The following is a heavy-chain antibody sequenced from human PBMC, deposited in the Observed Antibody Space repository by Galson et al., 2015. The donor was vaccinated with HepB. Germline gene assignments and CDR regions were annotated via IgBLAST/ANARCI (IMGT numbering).Heavy chain of an antibody. CDR2: INPSGDSA. CDR3: ARYSSTMAFDY. D-gene: IGHD2-2*01. V-gene: IGHV1-46*01. CDR1: GYTFPSYY. J-gene: IGHJ4*02. Sequence: QSGAEVKKPGASVKVSCKASGYTFPSYYMFWVRQAPGQGLEWMGLINPSGDSATYSQKFQGTVTMTRDTSTSTVYMELSSLRSEDTAVYYCARYSSTMAFDYWGQGTLVTVSS.